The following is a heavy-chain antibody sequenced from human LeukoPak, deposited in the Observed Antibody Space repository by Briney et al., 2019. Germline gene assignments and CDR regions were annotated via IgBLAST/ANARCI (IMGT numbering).Heavy chain of an antibody. CDR3: AREGGYYDSSGYYLRRYDY. V-gene: IGHV4-4*07. D-gene: IGHD3-22*01. CDR2: IYTSGST. Sequence: SETLSLTCTVSGGSISSYYWSWIRQPAGKGLEWIGRIYTSGSTNYNPSLKSRVTMSVDTSKNQFSLKLSSVTAADTAVYYCAREGGYYDSSGYYLRRYDYWGQGTLVTVSS. CDR1: GGSISSYY. J-gene: IGHJ4*02.